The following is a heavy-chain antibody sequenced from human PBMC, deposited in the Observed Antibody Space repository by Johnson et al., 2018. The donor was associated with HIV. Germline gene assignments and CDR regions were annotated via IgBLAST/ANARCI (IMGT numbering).Heavy chain of an antibody. D-gene: IGHD6-19*01. CDR3: ARAGAVGCDAFDI. Sequence: VQLVESGGALVQPGGSLRLSCAASGFTFSSYWMSWVRQAPGKGLEWVANIKQDGSEKYYVDSVKGRFTISRDNAKNSLYLQMNSLRADDTAVYYCARAGAVGCDAFDIWGQGTMVTVSS. CDR1: GFTFSSYW. J-gene: IGHJ3*02. V-gene: IGHV3-7*01. CDR2: IKQDGSEK.